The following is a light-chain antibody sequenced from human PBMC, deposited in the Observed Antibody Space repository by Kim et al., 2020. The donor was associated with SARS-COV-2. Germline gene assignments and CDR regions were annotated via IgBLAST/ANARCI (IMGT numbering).Light chain of an antibody. J-gene: IGKJ3*01. CDR1: QSVKSN. CDR2: SAS. V-gene: IGKV3-11*01. CDR3: QQRNSWPLT. Sequence: LSPGERADRSCRASQSVKSNLAWYQQKPGQAPRLLIYSASNRATGIPARFSGSGSGTDFTLTISSLEPEDFAVYYCQQRNSWPLTFGPGTKVDIK.